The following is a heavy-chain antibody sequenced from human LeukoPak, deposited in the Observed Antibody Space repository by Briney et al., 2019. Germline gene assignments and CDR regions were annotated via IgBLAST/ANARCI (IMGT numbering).Heavy chain of an antibody. J-gene: IGHJ4*02. CDR2: ISSSSSYI. V-gene: IGHV3-21*01. CDR3: ARVMGWYQTYFDY. D-gene: IGHD2-15*01. Sequence: GGSLRLSCAASGFTFSSYEMNWVRQAPGKGLEWVSSISSSSSYIYYADSVKGRFTISRDNAKNSLYLQMNSLRAEDTAVYYCARVMGWYQTYFDYWGQGTLVTVSS. CDR1: GFTFSSYE.